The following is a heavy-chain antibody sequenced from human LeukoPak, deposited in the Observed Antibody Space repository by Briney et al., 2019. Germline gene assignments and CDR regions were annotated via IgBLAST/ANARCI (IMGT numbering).Heavy chain of an antibody. CDR1: GFTFSNYW. D-gene: IGHD5-24*01. Sequence: PGGSLRLSCAAFGFTFSNYWMIWVRQAPGKGLEWVGNIKQDGSEKRYADSVRGRFTVSRDNAHTSLYLQMSSLRAEDTALYFCARASDPWLQLTWGQGTLVTVSS. J-gene: IGHJ5*02. CDR3: ARASDPWLQLT. CDR2: IKQDGSEK. V-gene: IGHV3-7*05.